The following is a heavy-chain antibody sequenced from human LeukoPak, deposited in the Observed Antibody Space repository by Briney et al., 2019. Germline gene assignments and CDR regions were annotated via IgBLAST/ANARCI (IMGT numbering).Heavy chain of an antibody. D-gene: IGHD3-3*01. CDR1: RYTGIELF. V-gene: IGHV1-24*01. J-gene: IGHJ3*02. Sequence: ASVKGSCKPFRYTGIELFLQWVGQGPGKRVEWMGGFDPEDGETKYAQKFQGRVTMTEDTSTDTAYMERSRLTSEDTAVYHCATHTISGVVTYASLIWGRGTLVTVSS. CDR3: ATHTISGVVTYASLI. CDR2: FDPEDGET.